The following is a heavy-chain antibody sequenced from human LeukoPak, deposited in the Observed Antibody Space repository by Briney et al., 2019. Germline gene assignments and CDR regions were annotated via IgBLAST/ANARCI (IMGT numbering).Heavy chain of an antibody. Sequence: PGGSLRLSCAASGFTFSSYSMNWVRQAPGKGREWVSSISSSSSYIYYADSVKGRFTISRDNAKNSLYLQMNSLRAEDTAVYYCARSIMITYGGVIAPLDYWGQGTLVTVSS. V-gene: IGHV3-21*01. D-gene: IGHD3-16*02. CDR1: GFTFSSYS. J-gene: IGHJ4*02. CDR3: ARSIMITYGGVIAPLDY. CDR2: ISSSSSYI.